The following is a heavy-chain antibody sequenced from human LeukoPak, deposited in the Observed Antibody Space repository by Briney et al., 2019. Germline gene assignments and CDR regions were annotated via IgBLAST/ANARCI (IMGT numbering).Heavy chain of an antibody. V-gene: IGHV2-70*04. J-gene: IGHJ4*02. CDR3: ARTPYCGGDCYVDY. Sequence: SGPALVKPTQTLTLTCTFSGFSLSTSGMRVSWIRQPPGKALEWLARIDWDDDKFYSTSLKTRLTIPKDTSKNQVVPTMTNMDPVDTATYYCARTPYCGGDCYVDYWGQGTLVTVSS. CDR1: GFSLSTSGMR. D-gene: IGHD2-21*02. CDR2: IDWDDDK.